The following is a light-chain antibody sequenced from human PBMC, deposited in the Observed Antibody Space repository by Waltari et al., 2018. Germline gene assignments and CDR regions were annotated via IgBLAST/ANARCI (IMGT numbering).Light chain of an antibody. CDR2: GAS. Sequence: IVLTQSPGTLSLSPGERATLSCRASQSVGSSFAWYQQKPGQAPRLLIYGASIRATGIADRFSGSGSGTDFTLTISRLEPEDFAVYYCQQYGGSPRTFGQGTKVEIK. V-gene: IGKV3-20*01. CDR1: QSVGSS. J-gene: IGKJ1*01. CDR3: QQYGGSPRT.